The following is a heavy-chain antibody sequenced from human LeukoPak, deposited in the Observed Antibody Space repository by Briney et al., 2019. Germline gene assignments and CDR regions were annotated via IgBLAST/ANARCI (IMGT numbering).Heavy chain of an antibody. V-gene: IGHV3-20*04. Sequence: GGSLRLSCAASGFTFDDYGMSWVRQAPGKGLEWVSGINWNGGSTGYADSVKGRFTISRDNAKNSLYLQMNSLRAEDTALYYCARDRGYSGYDLWGYWGQETLVTVSS. J-gene: IGHJ4*02. CDR3: ARDRGYSGYDLWGY. CDR1: GFTFDDYG. D-gene: IGHD5-12*01. CDR2: INWNGGST.